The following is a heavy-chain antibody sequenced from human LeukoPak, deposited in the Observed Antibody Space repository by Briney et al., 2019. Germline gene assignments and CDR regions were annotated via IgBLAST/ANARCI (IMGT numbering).Heavy chain of an antibody. CDR3: AKDRGY. Sequence: GGSLRLSCAASGFTFSNYGMIWVRQAPGKGLEWVSAISGGASSIYYADSVKGRFTISRDNSKDTLYLQMNSLRAEDTAIYYCAKDRGYWGQGTLVTVSS. D-gene: IGHD5-24*01. V-gene: IGHV3-23*01. J-gene: IGHJ4*02. CDR2: ISGGASSI. CDR1: GFTFSNYG.